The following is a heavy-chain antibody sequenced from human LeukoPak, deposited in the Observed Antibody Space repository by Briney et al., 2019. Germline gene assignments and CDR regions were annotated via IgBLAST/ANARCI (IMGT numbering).Heavy chain of an antibody. D-gene: IGHD5-24*01. J-gene: IGHJ4*02. Sequence: SVKVSCKASGGTFSSYAISWVRQAPGQGLEWMGGIIPIFGTANYAQKFQGRVTITADESASTAYMELSSLRSEDTAVYYCARGGGDGYNYQGDYWGQGTLVTVSS. CDR1: GGTFSSYA. CDR2: IIPIFGTA. V-gene: IGHV1-69*13. CDR3: ARGGGDGYNYQGDY.